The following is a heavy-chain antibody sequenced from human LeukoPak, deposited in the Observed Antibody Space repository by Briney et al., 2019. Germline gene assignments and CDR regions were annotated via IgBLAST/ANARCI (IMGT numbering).Heavy chain of an antibody. CDR2: ISNDGSSK. CDR3: ASDLSAGF. V-gene: IGHV3-30*01. CDR1: GFTFSTSA. Sequence: PGRSLRLSCAASGFTFSTSAMHWVRQAPGKGLEWVAVISNDGSSKYYADSAKGRFTISRDDSKNTLYLRMNSLRAEDTAVYYCASDLSAGFWGQGTLVTVSS. J-gene: IGHJ4*02.